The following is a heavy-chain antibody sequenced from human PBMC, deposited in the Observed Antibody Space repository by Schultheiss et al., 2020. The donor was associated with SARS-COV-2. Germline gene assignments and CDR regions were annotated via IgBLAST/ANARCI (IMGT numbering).Heavy chain of an antibody. D-gene: IGHD6-13*01. CDR2: IYYSGST. Sequence: SQTLSLTCAVSGYSISSGYYWGWIRQPPGKGLEWIGSIYYSGSTYYNPSLKSRVTISVDTSKNQFSLKLSSVTAADTAVYYCARIAAAGTGAIDYWGQGTLVTVSS. CDR3: ARIAAAGTGAIDY. CDR1: GYSISSGYY. V-gene: IGHV4-38-2*01. J-gene: IGHJ4*02.